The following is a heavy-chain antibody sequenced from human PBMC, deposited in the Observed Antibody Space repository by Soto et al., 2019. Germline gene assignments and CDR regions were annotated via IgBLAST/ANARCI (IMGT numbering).Heavy chain of an antibody. Sequence: SETLSLTCTVSGGSISSGGYYWSWIRQHPGKGLEWIGYIYYSGSTYYNPSLKSRVTISVDTSKNHFSLKLSSVTAADTAVYYCARGLVLLWFGELLYENWFDPWGQGTLVTVSS. CDR3: ARGLVLLWFGELLYENWFDP. CDR2: IYYSGST. CDR1: GGSISSGGYY. J-gene: IGHJ5*02. V-gene: IGHV4-31*03. D-gene: IGHD3-10*01.